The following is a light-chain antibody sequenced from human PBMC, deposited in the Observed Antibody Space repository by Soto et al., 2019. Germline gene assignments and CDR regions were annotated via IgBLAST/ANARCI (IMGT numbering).Light chain of an antibody. Sequence: DIVMTQSPDSLAVSLGERATINCKASQSVLYSSNNKNYLAWYQQKPGQPPNLLIYWASTRESGVPDRFSGSGSGTDFTLTTSSLQAEDVAVYYCQQYYTTLVTFGGGTKVEIK. J-gene: IGKJ4*01. V-gene: IGKV4-1*01. CDR3: QQYYTTLVT. CDR1: QSVLYSSNNKNY. CDR2: WAS.